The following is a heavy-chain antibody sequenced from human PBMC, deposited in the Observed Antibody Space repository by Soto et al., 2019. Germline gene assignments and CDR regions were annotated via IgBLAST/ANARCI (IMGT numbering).Heavy chain of an antibody. V-gene: IGHV3-23*01. J-gene: IGHJ6*02. Sequence: GRSLRPSCGSSGFTFISYAMIWVRRAPGKGLEWVSAISGSGGSTYYADSVKGRFTISRDNSKNTLYLQMNSLRAEDTAVYYCAKGWYFWSGPPRSWGQGTTVTVSS. CDR2: ISGSGGST. CDR3: AKGWYFWSGPPRS. CDR1: GFTFISYA. D-gene: IGHD3-3*01.